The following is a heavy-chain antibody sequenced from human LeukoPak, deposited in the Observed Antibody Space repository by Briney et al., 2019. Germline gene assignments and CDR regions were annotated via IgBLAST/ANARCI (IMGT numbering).Heavy chain of an antibody. CDR3: ARGRRAFDY. J-gene: IGHJ4*02. Sequence: PSETLSLTCAVYGGSFSGYYWSWIRQPPGKGLEWIGEINHSGSTNYNPSLKSRVTISVDTSKNQFSLKLSSVTAADTAAYYCARGRRAFDYWGQGTLVTVSS. CDR2: INHSGST. D-gene: IGHD1-14*01. CDR1: GGSFSGYY. V-gene: IGHV4-34*01.